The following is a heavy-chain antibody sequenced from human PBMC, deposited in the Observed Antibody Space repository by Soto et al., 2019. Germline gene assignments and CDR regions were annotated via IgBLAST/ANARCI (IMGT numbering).Heavy chain of an antibody. CDR2: IIPIFGTA. Sequence: SVKVSCKASGGTFRSYAISWVRQAPGQGLEWMGGIIPIFGTANYAQKFQGRVTITADESTSTAYMELSSLRSENTAVYYCARDPGSSSWYAPHFDYWGQGTLVTVSS. CDR3: ARDPGSSSWYAPHFDY. V-gene: IGHV1-69*13. CDR1: GGTFRSYA. D-gene: IGHD6-13*01. J-gene: IGHJ4*02.